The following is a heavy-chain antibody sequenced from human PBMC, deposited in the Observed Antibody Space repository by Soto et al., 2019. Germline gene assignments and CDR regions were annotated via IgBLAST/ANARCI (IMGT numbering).Heavy chain of an antibody. Sequence: SETLSLTCTVSGDSIRSSYWSWVRQPPGKGLEWIGYVHYSGATNSNPSLKSRVTISADTSKNQFYLKVVSVTPSDTAVYFCARDLSGGSSWYEFDSWGPGTLVTVSS. J-gene: IGHJ4*02. V-gene: IGHV4-59*01. CDR3: ARDLSGGSSWYEFDS. D-gene: IGHD6-13*01. CDR2: VHYSGAT. CDR1: GDSIRSSY.